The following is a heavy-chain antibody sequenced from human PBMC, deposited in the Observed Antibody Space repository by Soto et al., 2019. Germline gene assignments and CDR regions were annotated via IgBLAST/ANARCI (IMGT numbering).Heavy chain of an antibody. D-gene: IGHD3-10*01. CDR3: ARGVWFGELSRHYYYYYMDV. CDR2: IYYSGST. CDR1: GGSISSSSYY. V-gene: IGHV4-61*05. Sequence: SETLSLTCTVSGGSISSSSYYWGWIRQPPGKGLEWIGYIYYSGSTNYNPSLKSRVTISVDTSKNQFSLKLSSVTAADTAVYYCARGVWFGELSRHYYYYYMDVRGKGTTVTVSS. J-gene: IGHJ6*03.